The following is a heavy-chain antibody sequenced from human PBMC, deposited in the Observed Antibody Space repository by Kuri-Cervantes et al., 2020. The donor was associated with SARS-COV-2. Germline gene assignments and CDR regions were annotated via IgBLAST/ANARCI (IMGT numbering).Heavy chain of an antibody. CDR1: GSTFNSYV. J-gene: IGHJ4*02. CDR3: ARGHAVYFDY. D-gene: IGHD2-8*01. V-gene: IGHV3-23*01. CDR2: SGNGGGT. Sequence: GGPLRPSFAASGSTFNSYVMSWVRQAPGKGLGWVSTSGNGGGTYYADSVKGRFTISRDNSQNTLYLQINSLSAQYTAVYYCARGHAVYFDYWGQGTLVTVSS.